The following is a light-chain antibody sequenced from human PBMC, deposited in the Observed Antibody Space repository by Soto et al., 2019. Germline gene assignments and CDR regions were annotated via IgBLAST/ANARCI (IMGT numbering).Light chain of an antibody. J-gene: IGLJ1*01. CDR3: VSYTDTDTLV. V-gene: IGLV2-14*02. CDR2: EDT. Sequence: QSALTQPASVSGSPGQSITISCTGTSSDVGSYNLVSWYQQHPGKSPKVLIYEDTKRPSGVSNRFSGSRSGNTASLTISGLQPDDEGDYFCVSYTDTDTLVFGTGTKLTVL. CDR1: SSDVGSYNL.